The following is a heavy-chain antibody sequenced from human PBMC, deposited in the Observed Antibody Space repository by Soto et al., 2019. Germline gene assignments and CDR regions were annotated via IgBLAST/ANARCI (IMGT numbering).Heavy chain of an antibody. Sequence: SVKVSCKASGGTFSSYAISWVRQAPGQGLEWMGGIIPVFGTANYAQKFQGRVTITADKSTSTAYMELSTLRSEDTAVYYCARDGGSSSSGGYYYYYGMDVWGQGTTVTVSS. V-gene: IGHV1-69*06. CDR3: ARDGGSSSSGGYYYYYGMDV. CDR1: GGTFSSYA. J-gene: IGHJ6*01. D-gene: IGHD6-6*01. CDR2: IIPVFGTA.